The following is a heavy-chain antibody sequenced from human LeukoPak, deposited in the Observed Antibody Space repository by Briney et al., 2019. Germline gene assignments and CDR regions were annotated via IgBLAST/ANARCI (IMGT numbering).Heavy chain of an antibody. D-gene: IGHD2-2*01. CDR3: ARSQVVPAARRSGWFDL. CDR2: IYNSGST. J-gene: IGHJ5*02. V-gene: IGHV4-59*12. Sequence: SETLPLTCTVSGGSISIYYWNWIRQPPGKGLEWIGSIYNSGSTTYNPSLKSRVTISVDTSKNQFSLKLSSVTAADTAVYYCARSQVVPAARRSGWFDLWGQGTLVTVSS. CDR1: GGSISIYY.